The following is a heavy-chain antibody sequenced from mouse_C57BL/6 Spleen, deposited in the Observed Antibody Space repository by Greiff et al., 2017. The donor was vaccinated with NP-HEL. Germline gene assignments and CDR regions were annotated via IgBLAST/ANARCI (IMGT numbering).Heavy chain of an antibody. J-gene: IGHJ4*01. D-gene: IGHD1-1*01. CDR2: INPNYGTT. V-gene: IGHV1-39*01. CDR1: GYSFTDYN. Sequence: EVKLQESGPELVKPGASVKISCKASGYSFTDYNMNWVKQSNGKSLEWIGVINPNYGTTSYNQKFKGKATLTVDQSSSTAYMQLNSLKSEDSAVYYCARPYYYGSSGYAMDYWGQGTSVTVSS. CDR3: ARPYYYGSSGYAMDY.